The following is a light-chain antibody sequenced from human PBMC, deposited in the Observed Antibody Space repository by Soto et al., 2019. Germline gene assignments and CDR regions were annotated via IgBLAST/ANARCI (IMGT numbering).Light chain of an antibody. J-gene: IGLJ1*01. CDR1: NSDVDYNF. V-gene: IGLV2-11*01. CDR3: QSYDRSLSGSV. CDR2: GND. Sequence: QSALTQPRSVSGSPGQSVTISCTGTNSDVDYNFVSWYQQHPGKAPKLLIFGNDNRPSGVPDRFSGSRSGTSASLAITGLQAEDEADYYCQSYDRSLSGSVFGAGTKLTVL.